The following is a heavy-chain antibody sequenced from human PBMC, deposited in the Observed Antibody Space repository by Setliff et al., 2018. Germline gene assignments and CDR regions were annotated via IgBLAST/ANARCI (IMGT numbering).Heavy chain of an antibody. D-gene: IGHD2-2*01. CDR1: GYTSSSYA. Sequence: GGSLRLSCAASGYTSSSYAMTWVRQAPGKGLEWVSIISASGGSTTYEDSVKGRFTISRDNAKNTLYLQMNSLRAEDTAVYYCARAHSSTLSVHDYWGQGTLVTVSS. CDR2: ISASGGST. CDR3: ARAHSSTLSVHDY. V-gene: IGHV3-23*01. J-gene: IGHJ4*02.